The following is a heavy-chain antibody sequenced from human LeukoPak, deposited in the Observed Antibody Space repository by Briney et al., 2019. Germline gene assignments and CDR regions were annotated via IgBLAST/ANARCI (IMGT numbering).Heavy chain of an antibody. CDR1: GDSLRDYY. V-gene: IGHV4-59*01. Sequence: SETLSLTCIVSGDSLRDYYWTWIRQPPGKGLEWIGYIFYSGRNNYNPSLKSRVTISLATSKNQFSLKLRSVTAADTAVYYCARGDTYYYYMDVWVKGTTVTVSS. CDR3: ARGDTYYYYMDV. CDR2: IFYSGRN. J-gene: IGHJ6*03.